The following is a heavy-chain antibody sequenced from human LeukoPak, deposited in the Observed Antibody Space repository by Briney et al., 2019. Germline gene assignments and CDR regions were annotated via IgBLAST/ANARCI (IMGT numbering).Heavy chain of an antibody. CDR1: GGSFSGYY. CDR2: INHSGST. J-gene: IGHJ5*02. Sequence: SETLSLTCAVYGGSFSGYYWSWIRQPPGKGLEWIGEINHSGSTNYDPSLKSRVTISVDTSKNQFSLKLSSVTAADTAVYYCARGTPSYSYSYDSRVWSFDPWGQGTLVTVSS. CDR3: ARGTPSYSYSYDSRVWSFDP. V-gene: IGHV4-34*01. D-gene: IGHD3-22*01.